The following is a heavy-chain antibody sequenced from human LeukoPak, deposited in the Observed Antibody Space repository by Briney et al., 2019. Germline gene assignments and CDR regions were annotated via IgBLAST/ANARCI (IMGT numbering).Heavy chain of an antibody. CDR2: ISAYNGNT. CDR3: ARVGGYNSAFYLFDY. J-gene: IGHJ4*02. D-gene: IGHD1-14*01. V-gene: IGHV1-18*01. Sequence: ASVKVSCKASGYTFTSYGISWVRQAPGQGLEWMGWISAYNGNTNYAQKLQGRVTLTAETSTSTAYMELRSLQSDDTAKYYCARVGGYNSAFYLFDYWGQGTLVTVSS. CDR1: GYTFTSYG.